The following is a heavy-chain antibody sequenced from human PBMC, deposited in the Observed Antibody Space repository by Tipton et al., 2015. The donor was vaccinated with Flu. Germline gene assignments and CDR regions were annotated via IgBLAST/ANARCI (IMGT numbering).Heavy chain of an antibody. CDR1: GDSISSDYY. CDR2: VSRPGST. D-gene: IGHD3-10*01. V-gene: IGHV4-38-2*02. Sequence: TLSLTCTVSGDSISSDYYWGWIRQFPGKGLEWIGTVSRPGSTVYNPSLKSRVTISVDTSKNQFSLKLSSVTAADTAVYYCARGLYGSGSYQRRYSDYWGQGTLVTVSS. J-gene: IGHJ4*02. CDR3: ARGLYGSGSYQRRYSDY.